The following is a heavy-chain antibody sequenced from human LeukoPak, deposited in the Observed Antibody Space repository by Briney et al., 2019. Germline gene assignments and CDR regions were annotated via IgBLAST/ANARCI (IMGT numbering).Heavy chain of an antibody. CDR3: AKPSYSSGEDY. CDR2: ISGGGDST. Sequence: GGSLRLSCAASGFTFSSNAMNWVRQAPGKGLEWVSSISGGGDSTYYADSVKGRFTISRDNSKNTLSLQMNSLRAEDTALYYCAKPSYSSGEDYWGQGTLVTVSS. J-gene: IGHJ4*02. V-gene: IGHV3-23*01. D-gene: IGHD6-19*01. CDR1: GFTFSSNA.